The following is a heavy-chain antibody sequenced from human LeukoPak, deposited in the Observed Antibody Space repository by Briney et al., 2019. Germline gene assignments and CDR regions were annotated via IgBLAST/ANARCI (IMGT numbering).Heavy chain of an antibody. CDR2: ISTTGDAI. Sequence: QTGGSLRLSCAGSGFTFSNYEMNWVRQAPGKGLEWLSYISTTGDAIYYADSVKGRFTISRDNAKNSLYLQMNSLRAEDTAVYYCARGLSSSWVRNYFDPWGQGTLVTVSS. CDR1: GFTFSNYE. CDR3: ARGLSSSWVRNYFDP. J-gene: IGHJ5*02. V-gene: IGHV3-48*03. D-gene: IGHD6-13*01.